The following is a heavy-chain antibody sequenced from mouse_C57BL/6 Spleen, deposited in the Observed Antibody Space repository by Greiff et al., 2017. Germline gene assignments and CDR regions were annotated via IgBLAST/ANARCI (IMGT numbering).Heavy chain of an antibody. Sequence: QVQLQQSGAELVKPGASVKISCKASGYAFSSYWMNWVKQRPGKGLEWIGQIYPGDGDTNYNGKFKGKATLTADKSSSTAYMQLSSLTSEDSAVYFCARGGYGSGYAMDYWGQGTSVTVSS. D-gene: IGHD1-1*01. V-gene: IGHV1-80*01. CDR1: GYAFSSYW. CDR3: ARGGYGSGYAMDY. J-gene: IGHJ4*01. CDR2: IYPGDGDT.